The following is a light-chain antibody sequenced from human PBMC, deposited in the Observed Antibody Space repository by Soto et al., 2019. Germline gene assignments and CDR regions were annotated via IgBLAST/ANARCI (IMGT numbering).Light chain of an antibody. CDR1: SNDVGGYNY. CDR3: SSYTTTTTSCV. CDR2: DVS. Sequence: QSALTQPASVSGSPGQSITISCTGTSNDVGGYNYVSWYQQYPDKAPTLIIYDVSNRPLGVSTRFSGSKSGNRASLTISGLQAEDEADYYCSSYTTTTTSCVFGTGTKVTVL. V-gene: IGLV2-14*01. J-gene: IGLJ1*01.